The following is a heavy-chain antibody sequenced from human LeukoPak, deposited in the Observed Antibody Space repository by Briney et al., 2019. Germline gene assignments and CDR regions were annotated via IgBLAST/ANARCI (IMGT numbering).Heavy chain of an antibody. J-gene: IGHJ6*03. CDR1: GFPFSSSN. D-gene: IGHD2-15*01. V-gene: IGHV3-48*04. CDR3: ATFVDHYYYMDV. Sequence: GGSLRLSCAASGFPFSSSNMNWVRQAPGKGLEWVSYITLSTSTIYYADSVKGRFPISRDNAENSLYLQLNSLGAEDTAVYFCATFVDHYYYMDVWGKGTTVTISS. CDR2: ITLSTSTI.